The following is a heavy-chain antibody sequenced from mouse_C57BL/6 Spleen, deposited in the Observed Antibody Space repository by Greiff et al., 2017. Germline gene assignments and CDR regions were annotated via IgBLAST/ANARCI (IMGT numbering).Heavy chain of an antibody. CDR1: GYTFTSSG. Sequence: QVQLQQSGAELARPGASVKLSCKASGYTFTSSGISWVKQRTGQGLEWIGEIYPRSGNTYYNEKFKGKATLTADKSSSTAYMELRSLTSEVSAVYFCAKGRDYYDNYEYYFDYWGQGTTLTVSS. D-gene: IGHD2-1*01. CDR2: IYPRSGNT. J-gene: IGHJ2*01. V-gene: IGHV1-81*01. CDR3: AKGRDYYDNYEYYFDY.